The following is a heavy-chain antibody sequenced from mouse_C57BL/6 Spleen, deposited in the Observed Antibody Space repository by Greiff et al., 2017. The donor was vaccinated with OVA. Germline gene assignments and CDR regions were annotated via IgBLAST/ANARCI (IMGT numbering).Heavy chain of an antibody. CDR3: ARRITTVVERAPWFAY. D-gene: IGHD1-1*01. Sequence: LVESGAELARPGASVKLSCKASGYTFTSYGISWVKQRTGQGLEWIGEIYPRSGNTYYNEKFKGKATLTADKSSSTAYMELRSLTSEDSAVYFCARRITTVVERAPWFAYWGQGTLVTVSA. CDR1: GYTFTSYG. J-gene: IGHJ3*01. V-gene: IGHV1-81*01. CDR2: IYPRSGNT.